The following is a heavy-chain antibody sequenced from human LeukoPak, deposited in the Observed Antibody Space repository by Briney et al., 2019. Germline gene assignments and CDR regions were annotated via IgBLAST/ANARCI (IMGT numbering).Heavy chain of an antibody. V-gene: IGHV4-39*01. Sequence: SETLSLTCTVSGGSISSSSYYWGWIRQPPGKGLEWIGSIYYSGSTYYNPSLKSRVTISVDTSKNQFSLKLSSVTAADTAVYYCASDTIFGVVIHPSRGYMDVWGKGTTVTVSS. D-gene: IGHD3-3*01. J-gene: IGHJ6*03. CDR1: GGSISSSSYY. CDR3: ASDTIFGVVIHPSRGYMDV. CDR2: IYYSGST.